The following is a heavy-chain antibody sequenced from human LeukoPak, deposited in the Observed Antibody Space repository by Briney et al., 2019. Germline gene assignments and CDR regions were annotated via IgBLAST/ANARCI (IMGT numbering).Heavy chain of an antibody. CDR2: ISAYNGNT. J-gene: IGHJ4*02. CDR3: ATGYYDSSGYPFDY. Sequence: GASVKVSCKASGYTFTSYGISWVRQAPGQGLEWMGWISAYNGNTNYAQKFQGRVTMTEDTSTDTAYMELSSLRSEDTAVYYCATGYYDSSGYPFDYWGQGTLVTVSS. CDR1: GYTFTSYG. D-gene: IGHD3-22*01. V-gene: IGHV1-18*01.